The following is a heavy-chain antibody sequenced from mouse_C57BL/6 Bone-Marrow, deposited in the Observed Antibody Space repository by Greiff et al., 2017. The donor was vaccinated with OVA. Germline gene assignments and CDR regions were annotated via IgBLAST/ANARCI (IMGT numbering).Heavy chain of an antibody. V-gene: IGHV1-15*01. CDR2: IDPETGGT. D-gene: IGHD1-1*01. CDR1: GYTFTDYE. J-gene: IGHJ1*03. Sequence: VKLMESGAELVRPGASVTLSCKASGYTFTDYEMHWVKQTPVHGLGWIGAIDPETGGTAYNQKFKGKAILTADKSSSTAYMELRSLTSEDSAVYYCTRSEYYGSRRGYWYFDVWGTGTTVTVSS. CDR3: TRSEYYGSRRGYWYFDV.